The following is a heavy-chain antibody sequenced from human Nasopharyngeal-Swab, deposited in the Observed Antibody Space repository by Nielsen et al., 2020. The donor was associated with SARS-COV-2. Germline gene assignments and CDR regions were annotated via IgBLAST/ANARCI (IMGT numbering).Heavy chain of an antibody. V-gene: IGHV1-69*10. Sequence: SVQVSCKTSGDTFTNSAISWVRQAPGQGLEWMGGIVPALGLPNYAQKFRGRVTIIADRSTTTSYLELSSLRSEDTAIYYCAREGEYGAYDAPDYWGQGTLVTVSS. CDR2: IVPALGLP. D-gene: IGHD5-12*01. J-gene: IGHJ4*02. CDR3: AREGEYGAYDAPDY. CDR1: GDTFTNSA.